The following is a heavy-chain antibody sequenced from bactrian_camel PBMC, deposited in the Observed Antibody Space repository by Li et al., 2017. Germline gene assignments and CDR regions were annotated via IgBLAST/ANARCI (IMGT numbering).Heavy chain of an antibody. D-gene: IGHD6*01. J-gene: IGHJ4*01. CDR3: AEGRGSRGEHCYSLNY. CDR2: IYPGADGRSTT. CDR1: DSTYSPNC. V-gene: IGHV3S54*01. Sequence: HVQLVESGGGSVQAGGSLRLPCVASDSTYSPNCMAWFRQAAGNEQQKAVASIYPGADGRSTTTYADSVKGRFTVTRDNAQHRVYLRMDSLKSEDTAMYYCAEGRGSRGEHCYSLNYWGQGTQVTVS.